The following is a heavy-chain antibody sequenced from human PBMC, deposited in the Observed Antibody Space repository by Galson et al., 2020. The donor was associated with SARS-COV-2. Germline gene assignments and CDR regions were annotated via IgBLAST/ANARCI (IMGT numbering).Heavy chain of an antibody. V-gene: IGHV4-39*01. J-gene: IGHJ3*02. CDR3: ARRTDYSSSWDAFDI. Sequence: SETLSLTCTVSGGSITSPNYYWGWIRQPPGKGLEWIRIIFYSGITYYSPSLKSRLTISVDTSKNQFSLKLTSVTAADTAVYYCARRTDYSSSWDAFDIWGQGTMVTVSS. CDR1: GGSITSPNYY. D-gene: IGHD6-13*01. CDR2: IFYSGIT.